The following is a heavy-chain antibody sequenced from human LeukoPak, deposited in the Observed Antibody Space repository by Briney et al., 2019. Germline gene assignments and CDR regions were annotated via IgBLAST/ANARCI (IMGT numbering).Heavy chain of an antibody. D-gene: IGHD5-12*01. CDR2: IKSKTDGGTT. Sequence: PGGSLRLSCAASGFTFSNAWMSWVRQAPGKGLEWVGRIKSKTDGGTTDYAAPVKGRFTISRDDSKNTLYLQMNSLKTKDTAVYYCTTDPTSGYSGYAGGFDYWGQGTLVTVSS. V-gene: IGHV3-15*01. CDR3: TTDPTSGYSGYAGGFDY. J-gene: IGHJ4*02. CDR1: GFTFSNAW.